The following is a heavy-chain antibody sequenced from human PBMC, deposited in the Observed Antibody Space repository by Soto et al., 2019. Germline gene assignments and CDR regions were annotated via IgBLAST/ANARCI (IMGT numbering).Heavy chain of an antibody. Sequence: GGSLRLSCAASGFTFSCCAMSWVRQAPGKGLDYVSTIHGDGDYIHYADSVKGRFTISRDNAKNTLYLQMNSLRAEDTAVYYCARERSIMIFGVVMYYYYYGMDVWGQGTTVTVSS. CDR2: IHGDGDYI. CDR3: ARERSIMIFGVVMYYYYYGMDV. V-gene: IGHV3-23*01. D-gene: IGHD3-3*01. J-gene: IGHJ6*02. CDR1: GFTFSCCA.